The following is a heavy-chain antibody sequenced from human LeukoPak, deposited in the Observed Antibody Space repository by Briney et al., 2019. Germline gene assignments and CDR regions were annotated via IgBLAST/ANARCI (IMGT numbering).Heavy chain of an antibody. D-gene: IGHD2-2*01. V-gene: IGHV3-21*01. CDR3: ARDPGIPVVVPAATDIWFDP. Sequence: GGSLRLSCAASGFTFSSYSMNWVRQAPGKGLEWVSSISSSSSYIYYADSVKGRFTISRDNAKNSLYLQMNSLRAEDPAVYYCARDPGIPVVVPAATDIWFDPSGEGALLTVSS. CDR2: ISSSSSYI. CDR1: GFTFSSYS. J-gene: IGHJ5*02.